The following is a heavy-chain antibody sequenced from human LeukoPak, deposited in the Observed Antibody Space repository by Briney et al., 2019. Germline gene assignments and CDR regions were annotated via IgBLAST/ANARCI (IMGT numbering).Heavy chain of an antibody. CDR1: GFTFSSYA. CDR3: AKCGGNSGYDAIEIDY. V-gene: IGHV3-23*01. D-gene: IGHD5-12*01. CDR2: ISDSGGST. J-gene: IGHJ4*02. Sequence: GGSLRLSCAASGFTFSSYAMSWVRQAPGKGLEWVSAISDSGGSTYYADSVKGRFTISRDNSKNTFYLRMNSLRAEDTAVYYCAKCGGNSGYDAIEIDYWGQGTLVTVSS.